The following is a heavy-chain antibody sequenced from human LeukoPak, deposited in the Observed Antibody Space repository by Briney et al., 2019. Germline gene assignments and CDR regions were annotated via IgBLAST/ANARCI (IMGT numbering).Heavy chain of an antibody. CDR3: ARVNPTNSGFYTY. D-gene: IGHD3-22*01. CDR2: IGPSSDNI. Sequence: GGSLRLSCPASGFIFSDYFMSWIRQAPEKGLEWLSYIGPSSDNINYADSVKGRFTVSRDNAKNSLYLQMNSLRAEDTAVYYCARVNPTNSGFYTYWGQGTLVTVSS. V-gene: IGHV3-11*06. J-gene: IGHJ1*01. CDR1: GFIFSDYF.